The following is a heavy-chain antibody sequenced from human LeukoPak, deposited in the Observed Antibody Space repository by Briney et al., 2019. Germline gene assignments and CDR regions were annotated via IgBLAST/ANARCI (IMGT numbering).Heavy chain of an antibody. CDR3: ARDRYYYDSSGYYY. CDR2: ISSNGGST. D-gene: IGHD3-22*01. CDR1: GFTFSSFA. V-gene: IGHV3-64*01. J-gene: IGHJ4*02. Sequence: GGSLRLSCTASGFTFSSFAMTWVRQAPGKGLEYVSAISSNGGSTYYANSVKGRFTISRDNSKNTLYLQMGSLRAEDMAVYYCARDRYYYDSSGYYYWGQGTLVTVSS.